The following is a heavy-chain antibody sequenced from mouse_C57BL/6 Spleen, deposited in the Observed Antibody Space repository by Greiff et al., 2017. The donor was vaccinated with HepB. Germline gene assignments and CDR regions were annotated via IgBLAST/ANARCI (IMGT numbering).Heavy chain of an antibody. CDR3: ARQRRALFAY. CDR1: GFTFSDYY. CDR2: ISNGGGST. J-gene: IGHJ3*01. Sequence: EVKLVESGGGLVQPGGSLKLSCAASGFTFSDYYMYWVRQTPEKRLEWVAYISNGGGSTYYPDTVKGRFTISRDNAKNTLYLQMSRLKSEDTAMYYCARQRRALFAYWGQGTLVTVSA. V-gene: IGHV5-12*01.